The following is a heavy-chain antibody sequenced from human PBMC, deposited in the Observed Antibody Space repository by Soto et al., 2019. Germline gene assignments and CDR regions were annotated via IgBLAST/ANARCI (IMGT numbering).Heavy chain of an antibody. Sequence: QVQLVQSGAEVKKPGASVKVSCKVSGYTLSELSIHWVRQAPGKGLEWMGGFDPEDGETVYAQKVQGRVTMTEDISTDTAYMDLSSLRSEDTAVYYCATLGSGWVPDSWGQGTLVTVSS. CDR3: ATLGSGWVPDS. J-gene: IGHJ4*02. CDR1: GYTLSELS. V-gene: IGHV1-24*01. CDR2: FDPEDGET. D-gene: IGHD6-19*01.